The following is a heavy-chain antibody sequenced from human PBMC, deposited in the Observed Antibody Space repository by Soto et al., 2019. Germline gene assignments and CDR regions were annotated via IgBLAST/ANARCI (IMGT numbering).Heavy chain of an antibody. J-gene: IGHJ4*02. CDR1: GFTFSNAW. D-gene: IGHD3-22*01. Sequence: TGGSLRLSCAASGFTFSNAWMSWVRQAPGKGLEWVGRIKGEADGGTTDYDAPVKGRITISRDHSKDTLYLHMNRLKTEDTAVYYCTTGLSNGYYNFDYWGQGT. CDR3: TTGLSNGYYNFDY. V-gene: IGHV3-15*01. CDR2: IKGEADGGTT.